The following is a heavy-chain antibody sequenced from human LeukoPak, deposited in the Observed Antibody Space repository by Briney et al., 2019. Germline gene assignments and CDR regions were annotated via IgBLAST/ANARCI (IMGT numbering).Heavy chain of an antibody. CDR2: MNPTSGNT. CDR1: GYTFTSSYD. Sequence: ASVKVSCKASGYTFTSSYDVHWVRQATGQGLEWMGWMNPTSGNTGYAQKFQGRVTMTRNTSISTAYMELSSLRSEDTAVYYCARERGRRGIFGLALIGTRRVYYFDYWGQGTLVTVSS. D-gene: IGHD3/OR15-3a*01. J-gene: IGHJ4*02. CDR3: ARERGRRGIFGLALIGTRRVYYFDY. V-gene: IGHV1-8*01.